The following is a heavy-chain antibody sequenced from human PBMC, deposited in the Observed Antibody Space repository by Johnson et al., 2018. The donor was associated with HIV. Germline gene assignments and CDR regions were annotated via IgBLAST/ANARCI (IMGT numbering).Heavy chain of an antibody. J-gene: IGHJ3*02. D-gene: IGHD6-13*01. CDR1: GFTFSSYW. CDR3: AISWGIADI. V-gene: IGHV3-74*02. CDR2: INSDGSRP. Sequence: VLLVESGGGLVQPGGSLRLSCAASGFTFSSYWMHWVRQAPGKGLVWVSRINSDGSRPNYADSVKGRFTISRDNAKNTLYLQMNSLRAADTAVYYCAISWGIADIWGQGTMVTVSS.